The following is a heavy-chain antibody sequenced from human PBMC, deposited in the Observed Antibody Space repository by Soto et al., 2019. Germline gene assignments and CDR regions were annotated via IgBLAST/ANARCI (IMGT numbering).Heavy chain of an antibody. CDR3: ASTTTVTGPTFDY. V-gene: IGHV3-23*01. J-gene: IGHJ4*02. D-gene: IGHD4-17*01. Sequence: EVQLLESGGGLVQPGGSQRLSCAASGFTFSSYAMSWVRQAPGKGLEWVSAISGSGGSTYYADSVKGRFTISRDNSKNTLYLQMNSLRAEDTAVYYCASTTTVTGPTFDYWGQGTLVTVSS. CDR1: GFTFSSYA. CDR2: ISGSGGST.